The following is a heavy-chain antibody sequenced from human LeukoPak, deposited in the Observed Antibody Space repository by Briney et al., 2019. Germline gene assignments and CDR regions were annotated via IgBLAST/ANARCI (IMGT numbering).Heavy chain of an antibody. CDR3: ARFGTGVVVVPAANNFFDY. CDR2: IYYSGST. J-gene: IGHJ4*02. V-gene: IGHV4-59*12. Sequence: SETLSLTCTVSGGSISSYYWSWIRQPPGRGLEWIGYIYYSGSTNYNPSLKSRVTISVDTSKNQFSLKLSSVTAADTAVYYCARFGTGVVVVPAANNFFDYWGQGTLVTVSS. D-gene: IGHD2-2*01. CDR1: GGSISSYY.